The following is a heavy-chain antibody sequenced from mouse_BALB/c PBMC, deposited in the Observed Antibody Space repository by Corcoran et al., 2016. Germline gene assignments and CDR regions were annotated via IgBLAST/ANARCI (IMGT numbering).Heavy chain of an antibody. Sequence: EVQLQQSGAELVKPGASVKLSCTASGFNIKDTYMHWVKQRPEQGLEWIGRIDPANGNTKYDPKFQGKATITADTSSNTAYLQLSSLTSEYTVVYYCASSWNYAMDYWGQGTSVTVSS. CDR1: GFNIKDTY. V-gene: IGHV14-3*02. CDR2: IDPANGNT. J-gene: IGHJ4*01. CDR3: ASSWNYAMDY.